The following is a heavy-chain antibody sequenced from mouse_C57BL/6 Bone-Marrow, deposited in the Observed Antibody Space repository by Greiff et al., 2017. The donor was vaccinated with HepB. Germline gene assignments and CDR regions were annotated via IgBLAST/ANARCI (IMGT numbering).Heavy chain of an antibody. Sequence: VQLQQSGPELVKPGASVKISCKASGYTFTDYYMNWVKQSHGKSLEWIGDINPNNGGTSYNQKFKGKATLTVDKSSGTAYMELRSLTSEDSAVYYCGIPRYYYGSSSWFAYWGQGTLVTVSA. D-gene: IGHD1-1*01. CDR3: GIPRYYYGSSSWFAY. J-gene: IGHJ3*01. CDR1: GYTFTDYY. CDR2: INPNNGGT. V-gene: IGHV1-26*01.